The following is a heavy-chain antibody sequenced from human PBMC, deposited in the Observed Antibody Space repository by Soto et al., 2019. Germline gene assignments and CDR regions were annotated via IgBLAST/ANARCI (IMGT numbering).Heavy chain of an antibody. J-gene: IGHJ6*02. CDR3: ARYYCSSTTCQNSYYYYGLDV. D-gene: IGHD2-2*01. CDR2: ISYSGTT. Sequence: SETLSLTCTVSGGSISSYYWSWIRQPPGKGLEWIGYISYSGTTNYNPSLKSRVTISFDTSKNQLSLNLSSVTAADTAVYYCARYYCSSTTCQNSYYYYGLDVWGQGTTVTVSS. V-gene: IGHV4-59*01. CDR1: GGSISSYY.